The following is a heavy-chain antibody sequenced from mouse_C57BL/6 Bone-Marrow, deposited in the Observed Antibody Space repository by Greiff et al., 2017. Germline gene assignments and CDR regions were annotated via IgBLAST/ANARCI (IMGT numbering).Heavy chain of an antibody. J-gene: IGHJ4*01. Sequence: QVQLQQPGAELVKPGASVKLSCKASGYTFTSYWLHWVKQRPGQGLEWIGMIHPNSGSTNYNEKFKSKATLTVDKSSSTAYMQLSSLTSEDSAVYYCQIYYYGSSCYYAMDYWGQGTAVTGSS. CDR2: IHPNSGST. CDR1: GYTFTSYW. D-gene: IGHD1-1*01. V-gene: IGHV1-64*01. CDR3: QIYYYGSSCYYAMDY.